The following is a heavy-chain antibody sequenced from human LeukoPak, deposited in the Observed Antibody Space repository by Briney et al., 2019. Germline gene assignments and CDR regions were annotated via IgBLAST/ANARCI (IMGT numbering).Heavy chain of an antibody. Sequence: PSETLSLTCTVSGGSISNYYWSWIRQPPGPGLEWIGYIYYSGSTNYNPSLKSRVTISVDTSKNQFSLKLSSVTAADTAVYYCARASTSGLVVDYWGQGTLVTVSS. J-gene: IGHJ4*02. CDR3: ARASTSGLVVDY. V-gene: IGHV4-59*01. CDR1: GGSISNYY. CDR2: IYYSGST. D-gene: IGHD2-2*01.